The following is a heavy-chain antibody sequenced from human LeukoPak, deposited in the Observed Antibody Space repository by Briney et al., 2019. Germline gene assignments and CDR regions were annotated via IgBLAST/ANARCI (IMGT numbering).Heavy chain of an antibody. V-gene: IGHV1-2*02. CDR2: INPNSGGT. CDR1: GYTFTSYY. Sequence: ASVKVSCKASGYTFTSYYMHWVRQAPGQGLEWMGWINPNSGGTNYAQKFQGRVTMTRDTSISTAYMELSRLRSDDTAVYYCARASMVRGVPPNYWGQGTLVTVSS. CDR3: ARASMVRGVPPNY. J-gene: IGHJ4*02. D-gene: IGHD3-10*01.